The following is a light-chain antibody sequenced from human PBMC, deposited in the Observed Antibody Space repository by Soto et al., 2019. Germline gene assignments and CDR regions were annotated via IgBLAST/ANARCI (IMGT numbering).Light chain of an antibody. CDR3: CSYAGSSAML. Sequence: QSALTQPPSASGSPGQSVTISCTGTSNDIGTYNYVSWYKHPPGEAPKLIIYEVNKRPSGVPDRFSAAKSGNTASLTVSGLQADDEADYYCCSYAGSSAMLFGGGTKLTVL. V-gene: IGLV2-8*01. CDR2: EVN. J-gene: IGLJ3*02. CDR1: SNDIGTYNY.